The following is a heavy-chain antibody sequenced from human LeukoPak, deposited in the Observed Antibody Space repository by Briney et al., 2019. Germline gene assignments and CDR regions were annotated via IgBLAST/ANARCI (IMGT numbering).Heavy chain of an antibody. CDR1: GFTFSSYS. V-gene: IGHV3-21*01. CDR3: ARGSKRGSSWSIWARDAFDI. J-gene: IGHJ3*02. CDR2: ISSSSSYI. Sequence: PGGSLRLSCAASGFTFSSYSMNWVRQAPGKGLEWVSSISSSSSYIYYADSVKGRFTISRDNAKNSLYLQMNSLRAEDTAVYYCARGSKRGSSWSIWARDAFDIWGQGTMVTVSS. D-gene: IGHD6-13*01.